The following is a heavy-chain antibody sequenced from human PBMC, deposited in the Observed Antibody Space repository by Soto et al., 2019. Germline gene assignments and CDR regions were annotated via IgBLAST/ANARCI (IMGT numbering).Heavy chain of an antibody. J-gene: IGHJ4*02. CDR1: GFTFSSYR. CDR3: AREYSSSRYFDY. Sequence: EVQLVESGGGLVQPGGSLRLSCAASGFTFSSYRIHWVRQPPGKGLVWVSRISSDGSSTSYADSVKGRFTISRDNAKNTLYLQMNSLRAEDTAVYYCAREYSSSRYFDYWGQGTLVTVSS. CDR2: ISSDGSST. D-gene: IGHD6-13*01. V-gene: IGHV3-74*01.